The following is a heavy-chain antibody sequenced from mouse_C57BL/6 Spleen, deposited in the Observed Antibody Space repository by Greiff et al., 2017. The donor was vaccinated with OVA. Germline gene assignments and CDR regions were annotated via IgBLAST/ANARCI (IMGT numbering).Heavy chain of an antibody. V-gene: IGHV1-39*01. CDR3: ARDGSSYRYFDV. Sequence: VQLQQSGPELVKPGASVTISCKASGYSFTVYYMNWVQQSNGKSLEWIGVINPNYGTTSYNQKFKGKATLTVDQSSSTAYMQLNSLTSEDSAVYYCARDGSSYRYFDVWGTGTTVTVSS. J-gene: IGHJ1*03. D-gene: IGHD1-1*01. CDR1: GYSFTVYY. CDR2: INPNYGTT.